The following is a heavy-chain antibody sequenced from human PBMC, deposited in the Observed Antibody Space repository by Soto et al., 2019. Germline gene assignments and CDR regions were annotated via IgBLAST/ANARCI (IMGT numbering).Heavy chain of an antibody. J-gene: IGHJ3*02. CDR1: GFTFSSYA. Sequence: GGSLRLSCAASGFTFSSYAMSWVRQAPGKGLEWVSAISGSGGSTYYADSVKGRFTISRDNSKNTLYLQMNSLRAEDTAVYYCAKPYYDFWSGPSGGAFDIWGQGTMVTVSS. V-gene: IGHV3-23*01. CDR3: AKPYYDFWSGPSGGAFDI. D-gene: IGHD3-3*01. CDR2: ISGSGGST.